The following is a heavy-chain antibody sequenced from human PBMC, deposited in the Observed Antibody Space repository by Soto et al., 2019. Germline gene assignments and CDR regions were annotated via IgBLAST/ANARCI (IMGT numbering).Heavy chain of an antibody. CDR3: ARGSRCCSSTSCYGGNWFDP. D-gene: IGHD2-2*01. CDR1: GGSFSGYY. Sequence: SETLSLTCAVYGGSFSGYYWSWIRQPPGKGLEWIGEINHSGSTNYNPSLKSRVTISVDTSKNQFSLKLSSVTAADTAVYYCARGSRCCSSTSCYGGNWFDPWGQGTLVTVSS. V-gene: IGHV4-34*01. J-gene: IGHJ5*02. CDR2: INHSGST.